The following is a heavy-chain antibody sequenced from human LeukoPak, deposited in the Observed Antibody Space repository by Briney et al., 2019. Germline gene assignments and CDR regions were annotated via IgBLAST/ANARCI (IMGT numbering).Heavy chain of an antibody. CDR2: ISWDGTIK. CDR1: GFTFRSYA. CDR3: AKDRVGGYRVFDD. D-gene: IGHD5-12*01. Sequence: PGGSLRLSCAASGFTFRSYAIHWVRQAPGKRLEWVAFISWDGTIKYYADSVKGRFSISRDNSKNTLSLQMDNLRVEDTALYYCAKDRVGGYRVFDDWGQGTLVTVSS. J-gene: IGHJ4*02. V-gene: IGHV3-30-3*01.